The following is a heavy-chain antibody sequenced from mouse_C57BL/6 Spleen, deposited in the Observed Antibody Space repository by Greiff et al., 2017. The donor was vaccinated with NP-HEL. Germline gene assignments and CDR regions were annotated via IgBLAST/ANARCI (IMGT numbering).Heavy chain of an antibody. J-gene: IGHJ2*01. Sequence: QVQLQQPGAELVMPGASVKLSCKASGYTFTSYWMHWVKQRPGQGLEWIGEIDPSDSYTNYNQKFKGKSTLTVDKSSSTAYMQLSSLTSEDSAVYYCARRDYGYYFDYWGQGTTLTVSS. V-gene: IGHV1-69*01. D-gene: IGHD2-4*01. CDR2: IDPSDSYT. CDR1: GYTFTSYW. CDR3: ARRDYGYYFDY.